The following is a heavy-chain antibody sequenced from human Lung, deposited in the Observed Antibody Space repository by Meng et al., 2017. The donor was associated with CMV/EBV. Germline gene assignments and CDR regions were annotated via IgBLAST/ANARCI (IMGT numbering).Heavy chain of an antibody. J-gene: IGHJ4*02. CDR1: GFTFSSYS. D-gene: IGHD6-13*01. CDR3: ARGSSSSWYEGSYYFDY. Sequence: SCAASGFTFSSYSMNWVRQAPGKGLEWVSSISSSSSYIYYADSVKGRFTISRDNAKNSLYLQMNSLRAEETAVYYCARGSSSSWYEGSYYFDYWGQGXLVTVSS. CDR2: ISSSSSYI. V-gene: IGHV3-21*01.